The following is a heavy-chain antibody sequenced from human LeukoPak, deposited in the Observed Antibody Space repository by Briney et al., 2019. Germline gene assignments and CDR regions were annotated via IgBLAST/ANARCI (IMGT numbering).Heavy chain of an antibody. J-gene: IGHJ4*02. CDR2: INSDGSST. D-gene: IGHD6-6*01. CDR3: ASVYSSSSSAPPDY. Sequence: PGGSLRLSCAASGFTFSSYWMHWVRQVPGKGLVWVSRINSDGSSTSYADSVKDRFTISRDNAKNTLYLQMDSLRAEDTAVYYCASVYSSSSSAPPDYWGQGTLVTVSS. CDR1: GFTFSSYW. V-gene: IGHV3-74*01.